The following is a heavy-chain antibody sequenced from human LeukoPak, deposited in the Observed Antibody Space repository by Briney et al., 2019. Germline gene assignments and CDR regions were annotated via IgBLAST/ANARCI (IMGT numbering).Heavy chain of an antibody. V-gene: IGHV4-39*01. CDR1: GGSISSGSYY. CDR3: ARPDQRGYSYGYSAFDI. J-gene: IGHJ3*02. Sequence: PSETLSLTCTVSGGSISSGSYYWNWIRQPPGEGLEWIGSIYYSGRTYYNPSLKSRVTMSIDTSKNQFSLKLSSVTAADTAVYYCARPDQRGYSYGYSAFDIWGQGTMVTVSS. D-gene: IGHD5-18*01. CDR2: IYYSGRT.